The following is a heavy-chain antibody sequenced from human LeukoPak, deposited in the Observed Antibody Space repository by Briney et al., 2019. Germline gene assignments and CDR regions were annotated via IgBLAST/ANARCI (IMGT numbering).Heavy chain of an antibody. CDR1: GFTFSSYW. CDR3: ARVVYDFWSGPAYYFDY. J-gene: IGHJ4*02. D-gene: IGHD3-3*01. Sequence: GGSLRLSCAASGFTFSSYWMSWVRQAPGKGLEWVANIKQDGSEKYYVDSVKGRFTISRDNAKNSLYLQMNSLRAEDTAVYYCARVVYDFWSGPAYYFDYWGQGTLVTVS. CDR2: IKQDGSEK. V-gene: IGHV3-7*01.